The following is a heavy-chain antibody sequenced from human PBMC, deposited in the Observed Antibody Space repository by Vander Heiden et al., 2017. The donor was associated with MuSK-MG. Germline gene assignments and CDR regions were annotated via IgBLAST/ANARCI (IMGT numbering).Heavy chain of an antibody. Sequence: EVQLVESGGGLVKPGGSLRLSCAASGFTFSSYSMNWVRQAPGKGLEWVSSISSSSSYIYYADSVKGRFTISRDNAKNSLYLQMNSLRAEDTAVYYCAREYASGSSFYYYYYMDVWGQGTTVTVSS. CDR1: GFTFSSYS. J-gene: IGHJ6*03. CDR2: ISSSSSYI. CDR3: AREYASGSSFYYYYYMDV. V-gene: IGHV3-21*03. D-gene: IGHD3-3*01.